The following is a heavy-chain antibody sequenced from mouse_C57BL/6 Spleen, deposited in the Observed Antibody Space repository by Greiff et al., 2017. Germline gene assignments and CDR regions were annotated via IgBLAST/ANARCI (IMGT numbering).Heavy chain of an antibody. CDR2: IDPETGGT. Sequence: QVHLQQSGAELVRPGASVTLSCKASGYTFTDYEMHWVKQTPVHGLEWIGAIDPETGGTAYNQKFKGKAILTADKSSSTAYMELRSLTSEDSAVYYCTRRLLLLGYFDYWGQGTTLTVSS. CDR3: TRRLLLLGYFDY. J-gene: IGHJ2*01. D-gene: IGHD1-1*01. CDR1: GYTFTDYE. V-gene: IGHV1-15*01.